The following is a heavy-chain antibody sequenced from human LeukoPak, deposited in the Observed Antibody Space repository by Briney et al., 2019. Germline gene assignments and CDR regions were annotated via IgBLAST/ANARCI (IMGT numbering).Heavy chain of an antibody. CDR1: GYTFTSYY. V-gene: IGHV1-2*02. CDR2: INPNSGGT. Sequence: ASVKVSCKASGYTFTSYYMHWVRQAPGQGLEWMGIINPNSGGTNYAQKFQGRVTMTRDTSISTAYMELSRLRSDDTAVYYCARDLGEMTLHYWGQGTLVTVSS. CDR3: ARDLGEMTLHY. J-gene: IGHJ4*02. D-gene: IGHD3-10*01.